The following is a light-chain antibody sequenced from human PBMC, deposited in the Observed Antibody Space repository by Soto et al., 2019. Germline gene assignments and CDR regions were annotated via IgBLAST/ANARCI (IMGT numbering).Light chain of an antibody. CDR3: QQYNSGPSLT. CDR2: TTS. Sequence: EIVLTQSPATLSVSPGERATLSCRASQSVSSNLAWYQQQPGQAPRLLIYTTSNRATGIPARFSGSGSGTEFSLSISSLQSEDFAVYYCQQYNSGPSLTFGQGTKVEIK. J-gene: IGKJ1*01. CDR1: QSVSSN. V-gene: IGKV3-15*01.